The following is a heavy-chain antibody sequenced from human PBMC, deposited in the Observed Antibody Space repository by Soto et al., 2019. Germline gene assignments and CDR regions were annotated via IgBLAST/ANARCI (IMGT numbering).Heavy chain of an antibody. CDR2: ISGSGGST. V-gene: IGHV3-23*01. D-gene: IGHD3-3*01. CDR3: AKVQRDFWNGYYLPYYFDY. J-gene: IGHJ4*02. Sequence: PGGSLRLSCAASGFTFSSYAMSWVRQAPGKGLEWVSAISGSGGSTYYADSVKGRFTISRDNSKNTLYLQMNSLRAEDTAVYYYAKVQRDFWNGYYLPYYFDYWGQGTLVTVSS. CDR1: GFTFSSYA.